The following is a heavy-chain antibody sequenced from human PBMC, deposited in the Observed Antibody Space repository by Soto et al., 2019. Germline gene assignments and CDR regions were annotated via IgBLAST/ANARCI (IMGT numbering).Heavy chain of an antibody. CDR2: IYYSGST. Sequence: SETLSLTCTVSGGSISSGGYYWSWIRQHPGKGLEWIGYIYYSGSTYYNPSLKSRVTISVDTSKNQFSLRLTSVTAADTAVYYCTRLNYDYFFAMDVWGPGTTVTV. CDR3: TRLNYDYFFAMDV. CDR1: GGSISSGGYY. V-gene: IGHV4-31*03. J-gene: IGHJ6*02.